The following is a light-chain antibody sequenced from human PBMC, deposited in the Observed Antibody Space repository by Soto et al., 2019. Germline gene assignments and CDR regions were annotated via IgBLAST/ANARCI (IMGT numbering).Light chain of an antibody. CDR3: QKYNSAPLA. CDR1: QGFSNY. CDR2: AAS. Sequence: DIQMTQSPSSLSASVGDRVTITCRASQGFSNYLAWYQQKPGKVPKLLIYAASTLQAGVSSRFRGSGSGTAFSLTISSLQPEDGATYYCQKYNSAPLAFGGGTKVEIK. J-gene: IGKJ4*01. V-gene: IGKV1-27*01.